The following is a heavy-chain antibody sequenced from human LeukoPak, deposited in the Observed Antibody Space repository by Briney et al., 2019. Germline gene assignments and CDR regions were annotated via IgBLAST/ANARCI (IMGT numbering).Heavy chain of an antibody. CDR3: ASGPMVRGVVRYYYYMDV. V-gene: IGHV1-69*05. D-gene: IGHD3-10*01. J-gene: IGHJ6*03. CDR1: GGTFSCYA. Sequence: GASVKVSCKASGGTFSCYAISWVRQAPGQGLEWMGRIIPIFGTANYAQKFQGRVTITTDESTSTAYMELSSLRSEDTAVYYCASGPMVRGVVRYYYYMDVWGKGTTVTVSS. CDR2: IIPIFGTA.